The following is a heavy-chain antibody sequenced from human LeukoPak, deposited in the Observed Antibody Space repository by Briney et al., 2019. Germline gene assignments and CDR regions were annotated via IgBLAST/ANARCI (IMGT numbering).Heavy chain of an antibody. D-gene: IGHD6-13*01. CDR2: IGYGGADS. CDR1: GFTLSSYE. V-gene: IGHV3-23*01. CDR3: ARGAAGNVDYYFDY. J-gene: IGHJ4*02. Sequence: GGSLRLSCTVSGFTLSSYEMTWFRQAPGKGLEWVSSIGYGGADSHYADSVKGRFTISRDNSKNTLYLQMNSLRAEDTAVYYCARGAAGNVDYYFDYWGQGTLVTVSS.